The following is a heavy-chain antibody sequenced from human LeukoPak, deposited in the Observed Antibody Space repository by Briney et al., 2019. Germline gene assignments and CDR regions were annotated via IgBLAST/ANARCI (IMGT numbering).Heavy chain of an antibody. CDR2: ISAYNGNT. CDR1: GYTFTSYG. Sequence: ASVKVSCKASGYTFTSYGISWVRQAPGQGLEWMGWISAYNGNTNYAQKLQGRVTMTTDTSTSTAYMELRSLRSDDTAVYYCARDWGIAVAAAMDYWGQGTLVTVSS. D-gene: IGHD6-19*01. V-gene: IGHV1-18*01. J-gene: IGHJ4*02. CDR3: ARDWGIAVAAAMDY.